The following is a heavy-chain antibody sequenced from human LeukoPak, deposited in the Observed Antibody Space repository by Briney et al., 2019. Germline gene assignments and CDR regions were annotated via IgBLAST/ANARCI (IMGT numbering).Heavy chain of an antibody. CDR1: QFRFPFSHYG. CDR2: IWSDGTNQ. J-gene: IGHJ4*02. Sequence: GKSLTLSCVASQFRFPFSHYGMHWVRQAPGRGLEWVAVIWSDGTNQYYADSVKGQLTISRDHSKNMAYLQLNNLRAEDTAVYFCAKDAQRGFDNSNSLEYWGQGTLVTVSS. CDR3: AKDAQRGFDNSNSLEY. V-gene: IGHV3-33*06. D-gene: IGHD4-11*01.